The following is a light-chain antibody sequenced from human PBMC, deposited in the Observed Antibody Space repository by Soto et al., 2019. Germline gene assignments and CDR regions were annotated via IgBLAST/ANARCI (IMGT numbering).Light chain of an antibody. Sequence: EIVMTQSPATLSVSPGERATLSCRASQSVNSNYLAWYQQKPGQAPRLLIYGISKRATDIPDRFSGSGSGTEFTLTISSLQPEDFATYYCQQHGHWRITFGQGTRLEIK. CDR1: QSVNSN. CDR2: GIS. J-gene: IGKJ5*01. CDR3: QQHGHWRIT. V-gene: IGKV3D-15*01.